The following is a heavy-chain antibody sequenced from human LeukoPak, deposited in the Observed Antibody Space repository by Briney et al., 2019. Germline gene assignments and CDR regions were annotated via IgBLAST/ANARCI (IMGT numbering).Heavy chain of an antibody. V-gene: IGHV1-18*01. D-gene: IGHD4-23*01. Sequence: ASVKVSCKASGYTFTSYGISWVRQAPGQGLEWMGWISAYNGSTNYAQKLQGRVTMTTDTSTSTAYMELRSLRSDDTAVYYCAREEPTKSVVTLDYWGQGTLVTVSS. J-gene: IGHJ4*02. CDR1: GYTFTSYG. CDR2: ISAYNGST. CDR3: AREEPTKSVVTLDY.